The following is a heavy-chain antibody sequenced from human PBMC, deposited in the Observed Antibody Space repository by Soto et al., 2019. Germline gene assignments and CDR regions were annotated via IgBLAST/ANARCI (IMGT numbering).Heavy chain of an antibody. V-gene: IGHV3-23*01. CDR1: GFTFSSYA. Sequence: EVQLLESGGGLVQPGGSLRLSCAASGFTFSSYAMSWVRQAPGKGLEWVSAISGSGGSTYYADSVKGRFTISRDNSKNTRYLQMNSLRAEDTAVYYCAKLPAPLLYDDYECYFDYRGQGTVVSV. CDR2: ISGSGGST. J-gene: IGHJ4*02. D-gene: IGHD4-17*01. CDR3: AKLPAPLLYDDYECYFDY.